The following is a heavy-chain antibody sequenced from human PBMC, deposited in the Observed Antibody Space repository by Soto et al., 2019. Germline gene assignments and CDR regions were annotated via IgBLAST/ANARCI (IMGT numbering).Heavy chain of an antibody. CDR1: GFTFSIYS. CDR2: TSDSGHYI. Sequence: PGGSLRLSCAASGFTFSIYSMNWVRQAPGKGLEWVASTSDSGHYIYYADSVKGRFTISRDNAKNSLYLQMDSLRVEDTAVYYCARVRSGGSGYFDYWGQGALFTVSS. J-gene: IGHJ4*02. D-gene: IGHD2-15*01. CDR3: ARVRSGGSGYFDY. V-gene: IGHV3-21*01.